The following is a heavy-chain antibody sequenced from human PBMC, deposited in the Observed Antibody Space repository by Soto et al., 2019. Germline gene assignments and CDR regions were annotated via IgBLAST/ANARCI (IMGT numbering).Heavy chain of an antibody. V-gene: IGHV3-30-3*01. J-gene: IGHJ4*02. CDR1: GFTFSSYA. CDR2: ISYDGSNK. Sequence: QVQLVESGGGVVQPGRSLRLSCAASGFTFSSYAMHWVRQAPGKGLEWVAVISYDGSNKYYADSVKGRFTISRDNSKNTLYLQMNSLRAEDTAVYYCARGDYDFWSGYQKSLDYWGQGTLVTVSS. CDR3: ARGDYDFWSGYQKSLDY. D-gene: IGHD3-3*01.